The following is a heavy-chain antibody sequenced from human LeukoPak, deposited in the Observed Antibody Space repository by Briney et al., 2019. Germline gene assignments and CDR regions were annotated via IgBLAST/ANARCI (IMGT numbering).Heavy chain of an antibody. D-gene: IGHD6-19*01. CDR1: GYTFTGYY. J-gene: IGHJ3*02. CDR3: ARDWFIAVADNDAFDI. Sequence: GASVKVSCKASGYTFTGYYMHWGRQAPGQGLEWMGWINPNRGGTNYAQKFQGRVTMTRDTSISTAYMELSRLRSDDTAVYYGARDWFIAVADNDAFDIWGQGTMVTVSS. CDR2: INPNRGGT. V-gene: IGHV1-2*02.